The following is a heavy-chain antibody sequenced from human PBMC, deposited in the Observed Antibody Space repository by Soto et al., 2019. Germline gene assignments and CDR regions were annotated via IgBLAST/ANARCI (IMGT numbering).Heavy chain of an antibody. J-gene: IGHJ4*02. D-gene: IGHD4-17*01. CDR1: GFTADDYA. Sequence: EVQLVESGGGLVQPGRSLRLSCVASGFTADDYAMHWVRQAPGKGLEGVSGISSNSDTIDYADSVKGRFTISRDNAKNSLFLQMNSLRTEGTDLYSCAKGVKWGGMTTIHYFDSWGQGTLVTVSS. V-gene: IGHV3-9*02. CDR3: AKGVKWGGMTTIHYFDS. CDR2: ISSNSDTI.